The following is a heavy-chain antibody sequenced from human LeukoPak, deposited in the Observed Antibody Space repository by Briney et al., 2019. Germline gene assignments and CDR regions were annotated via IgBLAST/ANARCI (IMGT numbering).Heavy chain of an antibody. CDR1: GYSFTSYW. CDR2: IYPGDSDT. D-gene: IGHD2-2*01. V-gene: IGHV5-51*01. J-gene: IGHJ5*02. Sequence: GESLKISCKGSGYSFTSYWIGWVRQMPGKGLEWMGSIYPGDSDTRYGPSFQGQVTISADKSISTAYLQWSSLKASDTAMYYCARSLRYCSSTSCYNNWFDPWGQGTLVTVSS. CDR3: ARSLRYCSSTSCYNNWFDP.